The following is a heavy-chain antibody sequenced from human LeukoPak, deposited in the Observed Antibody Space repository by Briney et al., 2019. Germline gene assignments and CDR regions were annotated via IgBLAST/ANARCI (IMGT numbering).Heavy chain of an antibody. V-gene: IGHV3-30*02. J-gene: IGHJ4*02. CDR3: AKGGYGYSSGYDFDY. CDR1: GFTFSSYG. D-gene: IGHD6-19*01. Sequence: GGSLRLSCAASGFTFSSYGMHWVRQAPCKGLEWVAFIRYDGSNKYYADSVKGRFTISRDNSKNTLYLQMNSLRAEDTAVYYCAKGGYGYSSGYDFDYWGQGTLVTVSS. CDR2: IRYDGSNK.